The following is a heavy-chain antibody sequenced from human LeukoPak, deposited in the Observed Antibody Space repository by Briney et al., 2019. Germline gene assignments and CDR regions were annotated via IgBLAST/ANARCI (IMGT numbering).Heavy chain of an antibody. D-gene: IGHD6-13*01. Sequence: PGGSLRLSCAASGFTFSSYAMSWVRQAPGKGLEWVSAISGSGGSTYYADSVKGRFTIPRDNSKNTLYLQMNSLRAEDTAVHYCAKDLEIAAAGPYFDYWGQGTLVTVSS. CDR1: GFTFSSYA. CDR2: ISGSGGST. CDR3: AKDLEIAAAGPYFDY. V-gene: IGHV3-23*01. J-gene: IGHJ4*02.